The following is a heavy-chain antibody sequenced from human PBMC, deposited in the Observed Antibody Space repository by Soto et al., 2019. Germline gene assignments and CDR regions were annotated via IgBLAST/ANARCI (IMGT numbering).Heavy chain of an antibody. CDR3: ARVATSNRMDT. Sequence: TLSLTCAVYGGSLSGYYWGWIRQPPGKGLEWIGEINQSGSTNNNPSLKSRVTISLDTSKNQLSLKLSSLTAADTAVYFCARVATSNRMDTWGQGTLVTVSS. CDR2: INQSGST. D-gene: IGHD4-4*01. CDR1: GGSLSGYY. J-gene: IGHJ5*02. V-gene: IGHV4-34*01.